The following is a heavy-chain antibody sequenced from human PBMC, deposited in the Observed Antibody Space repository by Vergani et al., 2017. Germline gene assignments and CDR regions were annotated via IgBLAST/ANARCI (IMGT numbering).Heavy chain of an antibody. V-gene: IGHV3-30*18. J-gene: IGHJ4*02. Sequence: QVQLVESGGGVVQPGRSLRLSCAASGFTFSSYGMHWVRQAPGKGLEWVAVISYDGSNKYYADSVKGRFTISRDNSENTLYLQMNSLRAEDTAVYYCAKCGEPLGYCSGGSCYVAYYFDYWGQGTLVTVSS. D-gene: IGHD2-15*01. CDR2: ISYDGSNK. CDR1: GFTFSSYG. CDR3: AKCGEPLGYCSGGSCYVAYYFDY.